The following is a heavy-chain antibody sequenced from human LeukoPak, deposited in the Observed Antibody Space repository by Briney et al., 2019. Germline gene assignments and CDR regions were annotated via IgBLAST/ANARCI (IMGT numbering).Heavy chain of an antibody. CDR1: GASISHYY. CDR3: ARALTVVGAQNYFDY. Sequence: SETLSLTCTVSGASISHYYWTWIRQPAGGGLEWIGRIDTSGSTNYNPSLESRVTMSSDTSKNQFPLKLSSVTAADTAVYYCARALTVVGAQNYFDYWGQGTLVTVSS. D-gene: IGHD1-26*01. J-gene: IGHJ4*02. CDR2: IDTSGST. V-gene: IGHV4-4*07.